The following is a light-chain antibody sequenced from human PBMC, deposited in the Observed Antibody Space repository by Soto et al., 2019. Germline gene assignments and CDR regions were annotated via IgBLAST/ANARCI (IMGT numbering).Light chain of an antibody. V-gene: IGKV3-20*01. Sequence: ELVLTQSPGTLSLSPGEKATLSCRASQSVISNYLAWYQQKPGQAPRHLIYGDSRRATGIPDRFSGSGSETDFTFTISRLEPEDFAVYYCQQYGKTTWTFGQGTKVDIK. CDR3: QQYGKTTWT. J-gene: IGKJ1*01. CDR1: QSVISNY. CDR2: GDS.